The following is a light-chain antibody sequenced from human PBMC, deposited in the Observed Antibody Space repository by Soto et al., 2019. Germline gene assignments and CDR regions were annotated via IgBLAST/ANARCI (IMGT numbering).Light chain of an antibody. CDR2: GAS. J-gene: IGKJ4*01. V-gene: IGKV3-15*01. CDR1: QSVRSH. CDR3: QQYNNWPPLT. Sequence: EIVLTQSPATLSLSPGERATLSCRGSQSVRSHLVWYQQKPGQAPRLLIYGASTRATGIPARFSGSGSGTEFTLTISSLQSEDFAVYYCQQYNNWPPLTFGGGTKVDIK.